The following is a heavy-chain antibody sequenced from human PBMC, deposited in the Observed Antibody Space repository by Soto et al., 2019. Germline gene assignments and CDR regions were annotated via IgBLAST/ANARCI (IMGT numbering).Heavy chain of an antibody. V-gene: IGHV4-59*08. D-gene: IGHD6-6*01. CDR3: ARHVPYSSSAYFAY. J-gene: IGHJ4*02. CDR1: GGSISSYY. Sequence: SETLSLTCTVSGGSISSYYWSWIRQPPGKGLEWIGYIYYTGSTNYNPSLKSRVTISVDTSKNQFSLKLGSVTAADTAVYYCARHVPYSSSAYFAYWGQGTLVTVS. CDR2: IYYTGST.